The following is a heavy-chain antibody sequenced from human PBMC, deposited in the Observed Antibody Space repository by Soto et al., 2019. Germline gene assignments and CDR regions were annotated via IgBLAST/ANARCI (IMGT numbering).Heavy chain of an antibody. V-gene: IGHV3-21*01. CDR1: GFTFRTYT. CDR2: IRGFSPYT. CDR3: ARDRGDDAHDYYYNAMDV. Sequence: GGSLRLSCISSGFTFRTYTMNWVRQAPGKGLEWVSGIRGFSPYTFYAESVRGRFTISRDNAKNSLFLQMDSLRAEDTAVYYCARDRGDDAHDYYYNAMDVWGQGTTVTVYS. D-gene: IGHD3-10*01. J-gene: IGHJ6*02.